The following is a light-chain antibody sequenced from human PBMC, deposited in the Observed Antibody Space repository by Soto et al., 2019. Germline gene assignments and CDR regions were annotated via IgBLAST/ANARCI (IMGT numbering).Light chain of an antibody. Sequence: QSALTQPASVSGSPGQSITISCTGTSSDVGGYHYVSWYQQHPGKAPKLMIYEVNNRPSGVSNRFSGSKSGNTASLTISGLQAEDEADYYCGSYTSSSTLIFGGGTKVTVL. CDR2: EVN. CDR1: SSDVGGYHY. CDR3: GSYTSSSTLI. V-gene: IGLV2-14*01. J-gene: IGLJ2*01.